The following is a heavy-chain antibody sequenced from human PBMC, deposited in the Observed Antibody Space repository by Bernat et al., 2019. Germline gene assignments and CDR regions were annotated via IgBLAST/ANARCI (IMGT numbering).Heavy chain of an antibody. CDR2: ISYDGSNK. D-gene: IGHD3-10*01. J-gene: IGHJ4*02. V-gene: IGHV3-30-3*01. Sequence: QVQLVESGGGVVQPGRSLRLSCAASGFTFSSYAMHWVRQAPGKGLEWVAVISYDGSNKYYADSVKGRFTISRDNSKNTLYLQMNSLRAEDTAVYYCARAEVYCYGSGTSDYWGQGTLVTVSS. CDR3: ARAEVYCYGSGTSDY. CDR1: GFTFSSYA.